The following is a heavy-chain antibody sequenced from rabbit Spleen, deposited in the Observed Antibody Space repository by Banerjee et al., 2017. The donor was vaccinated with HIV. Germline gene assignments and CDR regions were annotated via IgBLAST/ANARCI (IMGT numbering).Heavy chain of an antibody. D-gene: IGHD1-1*01. CDR1: GFSFSNKAV. V-gene: IGHV1S45*01. CDR3: ARDLPSVVGWNFGL. J-gene: IGHJ3*01. CDR2: INVYTGKP. Sequence: QQRLVESGGGLVKPGASLTLTCKASGFSFSNKAVMCWVRQAPGKGLQWIACINVYTGKPVYATWAKGRCTMSRASSATVTLQMTSLTTADTATYFCARDLPSVVGWNFGLWGQGTLVTVS.